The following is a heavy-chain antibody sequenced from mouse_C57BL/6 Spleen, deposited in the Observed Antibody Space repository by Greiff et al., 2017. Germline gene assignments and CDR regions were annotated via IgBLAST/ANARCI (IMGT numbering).Heavy chain of an antibody. Sequence: QVQLQQSGPELVKPGASVKISCKASGYAFSSSWMNWVKQRPGKGLEWIGRIYPGDGDTNYNGKFKGKATLTADKTASTAYRRLSSLTSESSAVDFCARTAQPSYYVDYWGQGTTLTVSS. V-gene: IGHV1-82*01. CDR3: ARTAQPSYYVDY. D-gene: IGHD3-2*02. J-gene: IGHJ2*01. CDR1: GYAFSSSW. CDR2: IYPGDGDT.